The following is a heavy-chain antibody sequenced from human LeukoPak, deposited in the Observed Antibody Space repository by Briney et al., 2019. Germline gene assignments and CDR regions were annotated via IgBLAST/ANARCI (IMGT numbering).Heavy chain of an antibody. V-gene: IGHV1-2*02. Sequence: ASVKVSCKASGYTFTGCYMHWVRQAPGQGLEWMGWINPNSGGTNYAQKFQGRVTMTRDTSISTAYMELSRLRSDDTAVYYCARDRGVMITFGGAWGQGTLVTVSS. J-gene: IGHJ4*02. D-gene: IGHD3-16*01. CDR2: INPNSGGT. CDR3: ARDRGVMITFGGA. CDR1: GYTFTGCY.